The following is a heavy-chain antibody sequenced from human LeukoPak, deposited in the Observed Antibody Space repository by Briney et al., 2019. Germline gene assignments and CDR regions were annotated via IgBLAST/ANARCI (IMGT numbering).Heavy chain of an antibody. J-gene: IGHJ4*02. V-gene: IGHV3-48*04. CDR3: ARDYGFGDLSGGGY. CDR2: IDSGSTTI. Sequence: GGSLRLSCAGSGFPFSPYGMNWVRQAPGKGLEWVSYIDSGSTTIYYADSVQGRFTISRDNAKNSLYLQMNSLRAEDTAVYYCARDYGFGDLSGGGYWGQGTLVTVSS. D-gene: IGHD3-10*01. CDR1: GFPFSPYG.